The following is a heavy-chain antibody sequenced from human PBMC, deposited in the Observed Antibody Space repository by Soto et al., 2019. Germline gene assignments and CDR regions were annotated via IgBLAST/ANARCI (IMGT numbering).Heavy chain of an antibody. D-gene: IGHD3-22*01. CDR1: GGSFSSYS. J-gene: IGHJ4*02. V-gene: IGHV1-69*13. CDR2: IIPIFGAP. Sequence: ASVKVSCKASGGSFSSYSINWMRQAPGQGLAWMGGIIPIFGAPNYAREFQGRVTITADESTSTVYMELSSLRSEDTAVYYCARGNSYHYDSSGYKSPFQHWGQGTLATVSS. CDR3: ARGNSYHYDSSGYKSPFQH.